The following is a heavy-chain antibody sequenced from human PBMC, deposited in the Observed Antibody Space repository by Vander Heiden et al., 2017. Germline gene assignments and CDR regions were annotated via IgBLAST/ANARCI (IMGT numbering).Heavy chain of an antibody. D-gene: IGHD6-19*01. CDR1: GFTFKTYG. V-gene: IGHV3-33*01. J-gene: IGHJ4*02. CDR3: ARAGSDIAVAGPFDF. CDR2: IWYDGNTK. Sequence: VQLVDPGGGVVQSGRSLRLSCAGSGFTFKTYGMHWVRQAPGKGLEWLAIIWYDGNTKDYADSVKGRFTISRDNSKNTLYLEMSSLRVEDTAIYYCARAGSDIAVAGPFDFWGQGTLVTVSS.